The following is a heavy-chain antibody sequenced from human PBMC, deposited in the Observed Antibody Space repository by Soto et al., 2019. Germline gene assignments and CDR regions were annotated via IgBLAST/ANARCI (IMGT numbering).Heavy chain of an antibody. CDR3: AHVLGTPRDPYNWFDP. Sequence: QITLKESGPPLVKPTQTLTLTCSFSGFSLTTPGVGVGWIRQPPGKALEWLALIYWDDDKRYSPSLKSRLTITKDTSKNQVVLTMTNMDPLDTATYYCAHVLGTPRDPYNWFDPWGQGTLVTVSS. J-gene: IGHJ5*02. CDR2: IYWDDDK. V-gene: IGHV2-5*02. D-gene: IGHD2-21*02. CDR1: GFSLTTPGVG.